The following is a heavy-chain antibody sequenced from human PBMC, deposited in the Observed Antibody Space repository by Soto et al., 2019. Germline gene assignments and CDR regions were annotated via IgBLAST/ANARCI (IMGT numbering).Heavy chain of an antibody. J-gene: IGHJ4*02. Sequence: LRLSCAASGFTFNAYTMHWVRQAPGKGLEWVSLISWDGGITYYGDSVKVRCTVSRDNSDNSLYLQMTSLRSDDTAFYYCAKDSYDILTGQKRYFDSWGQGTLVTVSS. V-gene: IGHV3-43*01. CDR1: GFTFNAYT. CDR3: AKDSYDILTGQKRYFDS. CDR2: ISWDGGIT. D-gene: IGHD3-9*01.